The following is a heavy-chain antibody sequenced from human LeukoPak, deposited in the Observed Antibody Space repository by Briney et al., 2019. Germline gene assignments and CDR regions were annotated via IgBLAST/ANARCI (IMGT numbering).Heavy chain of an antibody. V-gene: IGHV4-34*01. CDR2: INHSGST. J-gene: IGHJ5*02. CDR1: GGSFSGYY. Sequence: SETLSLTCAVYGGSFSGYYWSWIRQPPGKGLEWIGEINHSGSTNYNPSLKSRVTISVDTSKNQFSLKLSSVTAADTAVYYCARGPPCGRDCYSWFYGNWLDPWGQGTLVTVSS. CDR3: ARGPPCGRDCYSWFYGNWLDP. D-gene: IGHD2-21*02.